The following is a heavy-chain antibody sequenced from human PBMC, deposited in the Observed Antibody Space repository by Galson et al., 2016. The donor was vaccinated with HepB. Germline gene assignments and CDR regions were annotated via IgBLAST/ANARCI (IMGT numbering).Heavy chain of an antibody. D-gene: IGHD6-13*01. CDR1: GYTFTSNG. J-gene: IGHJ5*02. CDR2: ISAYSGNT. Sequence: SVKVSCKASGYTFTSNGISWVRQAPGQGLEWMGWISAYSGNTNYAQKLQGRVTMTTDTSTSTAYMELRSLGSDDTAVYYCVKDRPYGTGWYGCSESWGQGTLVIVSS. CDR3: VKDRPYGTGWYGCSES. V-gene: IGHV1-18*01.